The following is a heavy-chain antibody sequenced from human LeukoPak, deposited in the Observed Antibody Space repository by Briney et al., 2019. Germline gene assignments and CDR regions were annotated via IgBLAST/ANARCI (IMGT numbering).Heavy chain of an antibody. CDR3: ARAGPLGYCTNGVCPRSNKPFDY. Sequence: SVKVSCKASGGTFSSYAISWVREAPGQGLEWMGRIIPIFGTANYAQKFQGRVTITTDESTSTAYMELSSLRSEDTAVYYCARAGPLGYCTNGVCPRSNKPFDYWGQGTLVTVSS. CDR2: IIPIFGTA. V-gene: IGHV1-69*05. CDR1: GGTFSSYA. J-gene: IGHJ4*02. D-gene: IGHD2-8*01.